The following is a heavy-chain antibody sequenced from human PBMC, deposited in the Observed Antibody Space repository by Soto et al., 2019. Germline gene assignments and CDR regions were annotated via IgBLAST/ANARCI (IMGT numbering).Heavy chain of an antibody. CDR3: ARGGWFGDHGWFDP. Sequence: PSETLSLTCAVYGGPFSGYYWSWIRQPPGKGLEWIGEINHSGSTNYNPSLKSRVTISVDTSKNQFSLKLSSVTAADTAVYYCARGGWFGDHGWFDPWGQGTLVTVSS. D-gene: IGHD3-10*01. J-gene: IGHJ5*02. CDR2: INHSGST. V-gene: IGHV4-34*01. CDR1: GGPFSGYY.